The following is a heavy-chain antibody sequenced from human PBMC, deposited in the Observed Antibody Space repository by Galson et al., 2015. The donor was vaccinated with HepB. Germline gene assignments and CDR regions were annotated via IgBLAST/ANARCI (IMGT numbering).Heavy chain of an antibody. V-gene: IGHV3-7*03. D-gene: IGHD2-21*02. CDR2: IKQDGNEK. CDR3: ASISTPYCGGDCPFDY. Sequence: SLRLSCAASGFTFSRYWMSWVRQAPGKGLEWVANIKQDGNEKYYVDSVKGRFTISRDNAKNSLYLQMNSLRAEDAAVYYCASISTPYCGGDCPFDYWGQGTLVTVSS. J-gene: IGHJ4*02. CDR1: GFTFSRYW.